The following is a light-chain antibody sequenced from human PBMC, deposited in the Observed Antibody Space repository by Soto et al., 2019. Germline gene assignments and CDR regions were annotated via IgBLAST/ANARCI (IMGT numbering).Light chain of an antibody. CDR1: SSDVGSCNC. CDR2: EVN. J-gene: IGLJ3*02. V-gene: IGLV2-23*02. CDR3: CSSVGSPNWV. Sequence: QSALTQPASVSGSPGQSITISCTGTSSDVGSCNCVSWYQQYPGKAPTLMIYEVNKRPSGISNRFSGSKSGNTASLTISGLQAEDEADYYCCSSVGSPNWVFGGGTKLTVL.